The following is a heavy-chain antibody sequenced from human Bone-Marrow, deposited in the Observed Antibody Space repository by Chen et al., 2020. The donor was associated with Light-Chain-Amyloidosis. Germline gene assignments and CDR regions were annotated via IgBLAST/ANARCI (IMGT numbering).Heavy chain of an antibody. D-gene: IGHD3-3*01. J-gene: IGHJ4*02. CDR2: IYYGWGP. CDR1: GGSISSSSYY. CDR3: XRHXXXGVVIMGVPPSSPFDY. Sequence: PALVXXSETLSLTCTVSGGSISSSSYYRGWTRQPPGKGLEWIGSIYYGWGPYHKPFPKVRVNISVDKSKNQFSLKPGSXXXXXXXXXXXXRHXXXGVVIMGVPPSSPFDYWGQGTLVTVAS. V-gene: IGHV4-39*01.